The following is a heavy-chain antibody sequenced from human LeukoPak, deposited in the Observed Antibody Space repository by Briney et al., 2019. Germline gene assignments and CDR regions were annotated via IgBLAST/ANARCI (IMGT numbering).Heavy chain of an antibody. D-gene: IGHD3-10*01. CDR2: IYTNGNT. Sequence: SVTLSLTCTVSGDSIRSYYWSWIRQPAGKGLEWLGRIYTNGNTKYNPSLKSRVTMSVDMSKNQFSLKLSSVAAADTAVYYCARMLIDYYVSGSYFFDYWGQGTLVTVSS. CDR3: ARMLIDYYVSGSYFFDY. V-gene: IGHV4-4*07. J-gene: IGHJ4*02. CDR1: GDSIRSYY.